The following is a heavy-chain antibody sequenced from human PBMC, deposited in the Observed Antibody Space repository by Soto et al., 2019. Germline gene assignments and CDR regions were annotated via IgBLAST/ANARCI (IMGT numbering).Heavy chain of an antibody. D-gene: IGHD3-3*01. V-gene: IGHV3-48*01. CDR1: GFTFSSYS. Sequence: GGSLRLSCAASGFTFSSYSINWVRQAPGKGLEWISYISSGGGTSHYADSVKGRFTVSRDNSKKTVLLQMNSLRAEDTAVYFCARDGGRAYDLDYWGQGTLVTSPQ. CDR3: ARDGGRAYDLDY. J-gene: IGHJ4*02. CDR2: ISSGGGTS.